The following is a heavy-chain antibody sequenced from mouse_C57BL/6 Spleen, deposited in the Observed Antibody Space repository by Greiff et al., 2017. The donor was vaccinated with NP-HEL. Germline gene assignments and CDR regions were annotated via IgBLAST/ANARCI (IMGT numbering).Heavy chain of an antibody. J-gene: IGHJ4*01. D-gene: IGHD2-1*01. CDR2: ISSGGDYI. V-gene: IGHV5-9-1*02. CDR1: GFTFSSYA. Sequence: EVKVVESGEGLVKPGGSLKLSCAASGFTFSSYAMSWVRQTPEKRLEWVAYISSGGDYIYYADTVKGRFTISRDNARNTLYLQMSSLKSEDTAMYYCTRDRGNYYGNYEAMDYWGQGTSVTVSS. CDR3: TRDRGNYYGNYEAMDY.